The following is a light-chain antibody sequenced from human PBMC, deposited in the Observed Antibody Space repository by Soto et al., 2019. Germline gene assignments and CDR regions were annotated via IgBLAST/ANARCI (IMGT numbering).Light chain of an antibody. CDR1: QSVSSSY. CDR3: QQYCSSSFT. Sequence: EIVLTQSPGTLSLSPGERATLSCRASQSVSSSYLAWYQQKPGQAPRLLIYGASSRATGIPDRFSGSGSGSDFTLTISRLAPEDFAVYYCQQYCSSSFTFGPGTKVDIK. CDR2: GAS. V-gene: IGKV3-20*01. J-gene: IGKJ3*01.